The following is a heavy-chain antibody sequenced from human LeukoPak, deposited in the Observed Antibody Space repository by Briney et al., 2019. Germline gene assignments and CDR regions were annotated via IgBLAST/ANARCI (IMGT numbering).Heavy chain of an antibody. CDR3: ARGVFNYFDY. D-gene: IGHD6-13*01. CDR1: GFTFSSYS. V-gene: IGHV3-48*01. Sequence: PGGSLRLSCAASGFTFSSYSMNWVRQAPGKGLEWVSYISSSSSTIYYADSVKGRFTISRDNAKNSLYLQMNSLGAEDTAVYYCARGVFNYFDYWGQGTLVTVSS. CDR2: ISSSSSTI. J-gene: IGHJ4*02.